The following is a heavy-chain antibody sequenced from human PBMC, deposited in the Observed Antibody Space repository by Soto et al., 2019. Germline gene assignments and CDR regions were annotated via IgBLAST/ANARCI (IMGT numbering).Heavy chain of an antibody. J-gene: IGHJ4*02. D-gene: IGHD3-10*01. V-gene: IGHV4-59*13. CDR1: VGSFSGYY. CDR2: IFYSGTT. CDR3: ARESYHGSGATVVAY. Sequence: QVQLQESGPGLLKSSGTLSLPCPVPVGSFSGYYWGWFRQPPGRGLEWFGYIFYSGTTSYNPSLYSRVTMSVDTSKNQFSLKVNSVTAADTAVYYCARESYHGSGATVVAYWGKGTLVTVSS.